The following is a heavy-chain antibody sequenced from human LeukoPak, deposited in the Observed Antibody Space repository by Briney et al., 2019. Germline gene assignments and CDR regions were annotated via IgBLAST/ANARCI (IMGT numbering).Heavy chain of an antibody. CDR1: GGSISSYY. CDR3: ASSVDTAMVPNY. D-gene: IGHD5-18*01. CDR2: IYYSGST. Sequence: SETLSLTCTVSGGSISSYYWSWIRQPPGKGLEWIGYIYYSGSTNFNPSLKSRVTISVDTSKNQFSLKLSSVTAADTAVYYCASSVDTAMVPNYWGQGTLVTVSS. V-gene: IGHV4-59*12. J-gene: IGHJ4*02.